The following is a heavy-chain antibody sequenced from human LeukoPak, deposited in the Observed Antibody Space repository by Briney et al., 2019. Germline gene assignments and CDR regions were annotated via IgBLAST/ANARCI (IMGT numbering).Heavy chain of an antibody. V-gene: IGHV3-11*01. CDR2: ISSSGSTI. CDR1: GFPFSDYY. CDR3: ARDSPTYYYDSSGCDY. J-gene: IGHJ4*02. Sequence: PGGSLRLSCAASGFPFSDYYMSWIRQAPGKGLEGVSYISSSGSTIYYADSVKGRFTISRDNAKNSLYLQMNSLRAEDTAVYYCARDSPTYYYDSSGCDYWGQGTLVTVSS. D-gene: IGHD3-22*01.